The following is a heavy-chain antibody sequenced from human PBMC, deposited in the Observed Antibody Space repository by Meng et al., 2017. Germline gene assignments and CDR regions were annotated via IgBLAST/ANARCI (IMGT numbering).Heavy chain of an antibody. V-gene: IGHV3-30*01. D-gene: IGHD3-10*01. CDR1: GFTFRSYA. Sequence: QVALVESWGGVVHPGRSLRLSCAASGFTFRSYARHWVRQAPGKGLEWVAVISYDGSNKYYADSVKGRFTISRDNSKNTLYLQMNSLRAEDTAVYYCARVVRKLLLWFGELNYWGQGTLVTVSS. CDR3: ARVVRKLLLWFGELNY. CDR2: ISYDGSNK. J-gene: IGHJ4*02.